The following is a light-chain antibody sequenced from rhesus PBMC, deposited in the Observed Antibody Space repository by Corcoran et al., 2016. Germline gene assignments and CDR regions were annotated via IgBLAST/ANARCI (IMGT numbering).Light chain of an antibody. CDR3: LHYNSYPYS. J-gene: IGKJ2*01. CDR1: QAINTY. Sequence: DIQMTQSPSSLSASVGDRVTITGRASQAINTYLNWYQQKPGNPPRRLSSAASTLESGGPSRFSGSGSGKHFTLTISSLQPEDIATYYCLHYNSYPYSFGQGTKVEIK. CDR2: AAS. V-gene: IGKV1-43*01.